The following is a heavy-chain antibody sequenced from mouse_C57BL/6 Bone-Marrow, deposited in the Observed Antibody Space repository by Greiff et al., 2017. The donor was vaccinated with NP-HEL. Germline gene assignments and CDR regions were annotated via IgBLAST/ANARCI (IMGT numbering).Heavy chain of an antibody. Sequence: VQLKESGPGLAKPSQTLSLTCSVTGYSITSDYWNWIRKFPGNKLEYMGYISYSGSTYYNPSLKSRISITRDTSKNQYYLQLNSVTTEDTATYYCARSRGSSYLYWYFDVWGTGTTVTVSS. V-gene: IGHV3-8*01. J-gene: IGHJ1*03. CDR2: ISYSGST. CDR3: ARSRGSSYLYWYFDV. CDR1: GYSITSDY. D-gene: IGHD1-1*01.